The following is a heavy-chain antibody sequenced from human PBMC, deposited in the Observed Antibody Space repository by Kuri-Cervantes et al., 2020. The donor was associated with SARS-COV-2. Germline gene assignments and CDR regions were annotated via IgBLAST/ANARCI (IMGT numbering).Heavy chain of an antibody. J-gene: IGHJ6*03. D-gene: IGHD1-26*01. V-gene: IGHV3-30*04. CDR1: GFTFSSYA. CDR2: ISYDGSSR. CDR3: AKVGWALGLFYYMGV. Sequence: GGSLRLSCAASGFTFSSYAMHWVRQAPGKGLEWVAVISYDGSSRYYTDSVKGRFTISRDNSKNTLYLQMNSLRAEDTAIYYCAKVGWALGLFYYMGVWGKGTTVTVSS.